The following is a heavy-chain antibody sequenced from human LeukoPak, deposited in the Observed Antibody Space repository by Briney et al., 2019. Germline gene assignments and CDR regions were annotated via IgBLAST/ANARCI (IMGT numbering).Heavy chain of an antibody. CDR1: GGSISSYY. D-gene: IGHD3-22*01. J-gene: IGHJ3*02. V-gene: IGHV4-59*01. Sequence: PSETLSLTCTVSGGSISSYYWSWIRQPPGKGLEWIGYIYYSGSTNYNPSLKSRVTISVDTSKNQFSLKLSSVTAADTAVYYCASGYYDSSGYYRLPDAFDIWGQGTMVTVSS. CDR3: ASGYYDSSGYYRLPDAFDI. CDR2: IYYSGST.